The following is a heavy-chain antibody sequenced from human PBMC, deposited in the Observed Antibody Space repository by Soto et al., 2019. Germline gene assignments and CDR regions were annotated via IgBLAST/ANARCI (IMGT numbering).Heavy chain of an antibody. CDR2: MSPNSGKT. CDR3: ARGRRGGSF. CDR1: GYTFTDYD. V-gene: IGHV1-8*01. J-gene: IGHJ4*02. Sequence: QVQLVQSGAEVKKPGSSVRVTCKTSGYTFTDYDVSWVRQASGPGLEWMGWMSPNSGKTGYVEKFQGRVTMTADTSLITAYRELHSLRSEDTAIYFCARGRRGGSFWGQVTLGTVSS.